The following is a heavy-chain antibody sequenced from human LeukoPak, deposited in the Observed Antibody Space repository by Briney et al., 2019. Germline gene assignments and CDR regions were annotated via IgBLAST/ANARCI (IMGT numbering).Heavy chain of an antibody. D-gene: IGHD3-10*01. CDR3: TSPGVAGSQRPYGMDA. J-gene: IGHJ6*04. CDR1: GGSFSDYC. V-gene: IGHV4-34*01. Sequence: SETLSLTCAVYGGSFSDYCGGWVRQHPGKWLEWMGEINHSGSTSYNPSLKSRVTISIDTSKNQFSLKLSSVTAADTAVYYCTSPGVAGSQRPYGMDAWGKGTMVTVSS. CDR2: INHSGST.